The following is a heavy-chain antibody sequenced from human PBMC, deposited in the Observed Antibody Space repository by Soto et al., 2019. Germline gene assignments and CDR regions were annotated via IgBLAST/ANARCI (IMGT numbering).Heavy chain of an antibody. D-gene: IGHD3-22*01. CDR1: GYAFTFYW. J-gene: IGHJ6*02. CDR2: IYPDDSDT. V-gene: IGHV5-51*01. Sequence: GESLKISFEASGYAFTFYWIGWVRQLPGKGLEWMGIIYPDDSDTRYSPSFQGQVTISADKSITTAFLQWSSLKASDTAMYYCARHYRARKSGDISYRNSGMDVWGQGTTVTISS. CDR3: ARHYRARKSGDISYRNSGMDV.